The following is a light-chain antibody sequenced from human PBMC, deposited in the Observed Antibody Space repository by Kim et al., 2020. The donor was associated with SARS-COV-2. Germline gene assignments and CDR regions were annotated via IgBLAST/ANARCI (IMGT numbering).Light chain of an antibody. CDR3: QQYATTPRT. CDR1: QSVSGSY. J-gene: IGKJ1*01. CDR2: GAS. Sequence: SPGERATLSCRASQSVSGSYLAWYQHKPGQAPRLLIYGASRRATGIPDRFSGSGSGPEFTLTISRLEPEDFAVFYCQQYATTPRTFGQGTKVDIK. V-gene: IGKV3-20*01.